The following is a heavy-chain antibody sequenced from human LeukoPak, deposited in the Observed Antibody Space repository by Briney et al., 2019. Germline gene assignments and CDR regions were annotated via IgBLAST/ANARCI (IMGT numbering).Heavy chain of an antibody. D-gene: IGHD2-21*02. Sequence: PGGSLRLSCAASGFTFSSYAMSWVRQAPGKGLEWVSAISGSGGSTYSADSVKGRFTISRDNSKNTLYLQMNSLRAEDTAVYYCAKDQWTYCGGDCYGDWFDPWGQGTLVTVSS. CDR1: GFTFSSYA. J-gene: IGHJ5*02. CDR2: ISGSGGST. V-gene: IGHV3-23*01. CDR3: AKDQWTYCGGDCYGDWFDP.